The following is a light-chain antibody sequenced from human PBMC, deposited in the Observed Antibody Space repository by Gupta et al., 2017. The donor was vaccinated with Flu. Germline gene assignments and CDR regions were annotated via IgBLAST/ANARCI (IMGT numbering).Light chain of an antibody. CDR3: LQGSRWPWA. Sequence: DVVMTQSPLSLPVTLGQPASISCRASQSLLYSDGNTYLHWFQQRPGQSPRRLIYQVSHRESGVPDRFSGSGSGTDFILKISRVEAEDVGVYYCLQGSRWPWAFGQGTKVEIK. J-gene: IGKJ1*01. CDR2: QVS. V-gene: IGKV2-30*01. CDR1: QSLLYSDGNTY.